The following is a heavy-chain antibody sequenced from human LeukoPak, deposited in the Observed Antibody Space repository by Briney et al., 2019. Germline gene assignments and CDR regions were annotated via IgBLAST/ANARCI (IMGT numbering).Heavy chain of an antibody. V-gene: IGHV1-18*01. D-gene: IGHD1-26*01. J-gene: IGHJ4*02. Sequence: ASVKVSRKASGYTFTSYGISWVRQAPGQGLEWMGWISAYNGNTNYAQKLQGRVTMTTDTSTSTAYMELRSLRSDGTAVYYCASDGNSGSYPGYFDYWGQGTLATVSS. CDR1: GYTFTSYG. CDR2: ISAYNGNT. CDR3: ASDGNSGSYPGYFDY.